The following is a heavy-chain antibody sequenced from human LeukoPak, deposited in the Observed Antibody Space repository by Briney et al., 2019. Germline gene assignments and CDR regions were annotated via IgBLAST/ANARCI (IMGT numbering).Heavy chain of an antibody. Sequence: GGSLRLSFAASGFTFSSYGMHWVRQAPGKGLEWVAVIWYDGSNKYYADSVKGRFTISRDNSKNTLYLQMNSLRAEDTAVYYCARAGEYYDSSGYPAFDYWGQGTLVTVSS. CDR3: ARAGEYYDSSGYPAFDY. D-gene: IGHD3-22*01. V-gene: IGHV3-33*08. J-gene: IGHJ4*02. CDR2: IWYDGSNK. CDR1: GFTFSSYG.